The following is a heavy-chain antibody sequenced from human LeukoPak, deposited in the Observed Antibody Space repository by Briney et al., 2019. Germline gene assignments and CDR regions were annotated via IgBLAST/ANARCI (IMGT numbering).Heavy chain of an antibody. CDR2: INIGVSDT. D-gene: IGHD4-17*01. J-gene: IGHJ4*02. CDR3: ARGMATVTGPFDS. V-gene: IGHV3-74*01. CDR1: GFTFSSYW. Sequence: GGSLRLSCAASGFTFSSYWMHWVRQAPGKGLMWVSRINIGVSDTLYADPVKGRFTISRDNAKNTLYLQVNSLRAEDTAVYYCARGMATVTGPFDSWGQGTLVTVSS.